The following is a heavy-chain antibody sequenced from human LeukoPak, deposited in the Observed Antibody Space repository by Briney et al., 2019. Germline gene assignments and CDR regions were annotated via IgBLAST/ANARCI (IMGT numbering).Heavy chain of an antibody. CDR1: GFTFSRFG. D-gene: IGHD3-3*01. CDR2: IWYDGSNE. CDR3: AREPSFGVVSDY. J-gene: IGHJ4*02. Sequence: GGSLRLSCAASGFTFSRFGMHWVRQAPGKGLEWVAAIWYDGSNEKYVDSVKGRFTISRDNSKNTLYLQMNSLRAEDTAVYYCAREPSFGVVSDYWGQGTLVTVSS. V-gene: IGHV3-33*01.